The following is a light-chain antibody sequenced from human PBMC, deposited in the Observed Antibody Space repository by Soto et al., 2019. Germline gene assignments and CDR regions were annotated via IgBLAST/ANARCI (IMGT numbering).Light chain of an antibody. V-gene: IGLV1-47*01. CDR3: AAWDDRLRGYV. J-gene: IGLJ1*01. Sequence: QSMMTQSASASGASGQRDTISCSRGTYNISTNAVYWIQLLPGTAPKLLIYYSNHRPSGISDRFSGSKSGTSASLAISGLRPEDEADYYCAAWDDRLRGYVFATGT. CDR1: TYNISTNA. CDR2: YSN.